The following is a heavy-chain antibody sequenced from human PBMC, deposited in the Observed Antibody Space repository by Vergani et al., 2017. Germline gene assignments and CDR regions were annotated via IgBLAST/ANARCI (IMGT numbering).Heavy chain of an antibody. J-gene: IGHJ4*02. CDR3: AKDLSFFRGGTDY. Sequence: EVQLLESGGGLVQPGGSLRLSCAAPGFPFSSYAMSWVRQAPGQGVDWVAAISGSGGSTYYADSVKGRFTISRDKSKNTLYLQMNSLRAEDTAVYYCAKDLSFFRGGTDYWGQGTLVTVSS. D-gene: IGHD3-3*01. V-gene: IGHV3-23*01. CDR2: ISGSGGST. CDR1: GFPFSSYA.